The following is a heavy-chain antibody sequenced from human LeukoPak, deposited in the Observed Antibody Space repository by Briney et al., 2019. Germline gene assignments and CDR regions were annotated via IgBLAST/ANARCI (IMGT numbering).Heavy chain of an antibody. Sequence: SSETLSLTCAVYGGSFSGYYWSWIRQPPGKGLEWIGYIYYSGSTNYNPSLKSRVTISVDTSKNQFSLKLSSVTAADTAVYYCARAGELGATSDYYYGMDVWGQGTTVTVSS. J-gene: IGHJ6*02. V-gene: IGHV4-59*01. CDR1: GGSFSGYY. D-gene: IGHD1-26*01. CDR2: IYYSGST. CDR3: ARAGELGATSDYYYGMDV.